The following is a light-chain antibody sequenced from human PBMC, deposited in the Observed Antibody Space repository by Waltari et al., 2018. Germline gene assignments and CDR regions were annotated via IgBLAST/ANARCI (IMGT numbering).Light chain of an antibody. CDR1: RSNIGSHY. Sequence: QSALTQPPSTSATPGQRVTISCSGSRSNIGSHYVYWYQQLPGTAPKLFSYTNTQRPPGVPCRFSASKSGTSAALAISGLQLEDEADYYCASWDDSLSGWVFGGGTKVTVL. J-gene: IGLJ3*02. V-gene: IGLV1-47*01. CDR2: TNT. CDR3: ASWDDSLSGWV.